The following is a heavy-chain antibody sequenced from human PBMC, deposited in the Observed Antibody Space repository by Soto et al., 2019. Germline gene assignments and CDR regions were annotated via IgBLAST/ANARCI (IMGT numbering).Heavy chain of an antibody. CDR1: GFSFSDYA. CDR3: AKGPDGSGYYHNWFDS. V-gene: IGHV3-23*01. J-gene: IGHJ5*01. Sequence: EVHLLESGGALVQPGGSLTLSCAASGFSFSDYAMSWVRQAPGKGLEWVSSISRTGDSAYYADSVKGRFAISTDRSKTRLSLQTTSLRVEETAVYYCAKGPDGSGYYHNWFDSWGQGTLITVSS. CDR2: ISRTGDSA. D-gene: IGHD3-22*01.